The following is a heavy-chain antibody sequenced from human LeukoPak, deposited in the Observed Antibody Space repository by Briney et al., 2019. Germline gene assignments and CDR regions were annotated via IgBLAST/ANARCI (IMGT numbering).Heavy chain of an antibody. Sequence: SETLSLTCTVSGGSISSYYWSWIRQPPGKGLEWIGDIYYSGSTNYNPSLKSRVTISVDTSKNQFSLKLSSVTAADTAVYYCARTYYYDSSGYSDAFDIWGQGTMVTVSS. D-gene: IGHD3-22*01. J-gene: IGHJ3*02. CDR2: IYYSGST. CDR1: GGSISSYY. V-gene: IGHV4-59*08. CDR3: ARTYYYDSSGYSDAFDI.